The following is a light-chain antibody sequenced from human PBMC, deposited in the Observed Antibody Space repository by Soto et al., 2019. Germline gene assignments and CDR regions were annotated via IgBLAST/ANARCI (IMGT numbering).Light chain of an antibody. CDR2: SDV. J-gene: IGLJ1*01. CDR1: SSNIGAGFG. Sequence: QSVLTQPPSVSGAPGQTVTISCTGSSSNIGAGFGVNWYQHPPGTTPKLLTQSDVSRPPGVSARFSAFESGASASLVISGLQPEDEGDYFCQSYDSGPPESYVFGPGTKLTVL. CDR3: QSYDSGPPESYV. V-gene: IGLV1-40*01.